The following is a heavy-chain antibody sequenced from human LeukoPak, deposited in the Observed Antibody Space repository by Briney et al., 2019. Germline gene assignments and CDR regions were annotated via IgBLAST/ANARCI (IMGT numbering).Heavy chain of an antibody. D-gene: IGHD6-19*01. CDR2: INHSGST. CDR3: ARVQGGQWPFDY. Sequence: PSETLSLTCAVYGGSFSGYYWSWIRQPPGKGLEWIGEINHSGSTNYNPSLKSRVTISVDTSKNQFSLKLSSVTAADTAVYYCARVQGGQWPFDYWGQGTLVTVSS. J-gene: IGHJ4*02. CDR1: GGSFSGYY. V-gene: IGHV4-34*01.